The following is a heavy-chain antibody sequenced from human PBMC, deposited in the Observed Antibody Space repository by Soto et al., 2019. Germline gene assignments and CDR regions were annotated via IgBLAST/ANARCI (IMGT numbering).Heavy chain of an antibody. CDR2: INPSGGST. D-gene: IGHD2-2*01. J-gene: IGHJ5*02. Sequence: AAVKVSCKASGYTFTSYYMPWVRQAPGQGLEWMGIINPSGGSTSYAQKFQGRVTMTRDTSTSTVYMELSSLRSEDTAVYYCAFEGGPAPTSAVWFDPWGQGTLVTASS. CDR1: GYTFTSYY. CDR3: AFEGGPAPTSAVWFDP. V-gene: IGHV1-46*01.